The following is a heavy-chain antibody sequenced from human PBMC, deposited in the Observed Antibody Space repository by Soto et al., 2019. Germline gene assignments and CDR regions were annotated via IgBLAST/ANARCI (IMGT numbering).Heavy chain of an antibody. CDR3: ARESARFSSSSSYYYYGMDV. CDR1: GDSVSSNSAA. D-gene: IGHD6-6*01. J-gene: IGHJ6*02. Sequence: QVQLQQSGPGLVKPSQTLSLTCAISGDSVSSNSAAWNWIRQSPSRGLEWLGRTYYRSKWYNDYAVSVKSRITINPDTSKNQFSLQLNSVTPEDTAVYYCARESARFSSSSSYYYYGMDVWGQGTTVTVSS. V-gene: IGHV6-1*01. CDR2: TYYRSKWYN.